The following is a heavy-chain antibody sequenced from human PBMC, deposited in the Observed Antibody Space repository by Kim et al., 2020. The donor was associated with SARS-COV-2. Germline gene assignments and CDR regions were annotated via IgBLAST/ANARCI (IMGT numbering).Heavy chain of an antibody. J-gene: IGHJ4*02. V-gene: IGHV7-4-1*02. CDR2: NP. CDR3: ARRSGSYDY. D-gene: IGHD1-26*01. Sequence: NPTYAQGFTGRFVFSLDTAVSTAYLQISSLKAEDTAVYYCARRSGSYDYWGQGTLVTVSS.